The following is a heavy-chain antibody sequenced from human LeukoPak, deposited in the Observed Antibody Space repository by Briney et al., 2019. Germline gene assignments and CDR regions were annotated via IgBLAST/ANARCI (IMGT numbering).Heavy chain of an antibody. J-gene: IGHJ4*02. Sequence: ASVRVSCKASGYTFTSYYMHWVRQAPGQGLEWMGIINPSGGSTSYAQKFQGRVTITRNTSISTAYMELSSLRAEDTAVYYCAKLSSWNRIGTDYWGQGTLVTVSS. V-gene: IGHV1-46*01. CDR1: GYTFTSYY. CDR2: INPSGGST. D-gene: IGHD6-13*01. CDR3: AKLSSWNRIGTDY.